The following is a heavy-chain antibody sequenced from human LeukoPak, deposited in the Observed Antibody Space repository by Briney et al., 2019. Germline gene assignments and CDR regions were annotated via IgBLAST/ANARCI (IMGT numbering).Heavy chain of an antibody. Sequence: GGSLRLSCAASGFIFSDYAMSWVRQAPGKGLEWVSAISGGGETSYYTGSVKGRFTISRDNSKNMLYLQMNSLRVEDTAVYYCANDGGLWISAHWGDSWGRGTLVTVSS. CDR1: GFIFSDYA. CDR2: ISGGGETS. CDR3: ANDGGLWISAHWGDS. D-gene: IGHD2-2*03. V-gene: IGHV3-23*01. J-gene: IGHJ4*02.